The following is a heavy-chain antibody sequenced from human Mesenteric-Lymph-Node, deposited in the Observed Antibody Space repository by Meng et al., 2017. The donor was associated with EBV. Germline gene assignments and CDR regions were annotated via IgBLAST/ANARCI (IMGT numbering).Heavy chain of an antibody. J-gene: IGHJ4*02. V-gene: IGHV1-69*06. CDR1: GGTFSSYA. CDR3: ARAGDSCTGGVCYRYFDY. Sequence: QVQLVQSGAEVKKPGSSVKVSCKASGGTFSSYAISWVRQAPGQGLEWMGGIIPIFGTANYAQKFQGRVTITADKSTSTAYMQLSRLTSEDTAVYYCARAGDSCTGGVCYRYFDYWGQGTLVTVSS. CDR2: IIPIFGTA. D-gene: IGHD2-8*02.